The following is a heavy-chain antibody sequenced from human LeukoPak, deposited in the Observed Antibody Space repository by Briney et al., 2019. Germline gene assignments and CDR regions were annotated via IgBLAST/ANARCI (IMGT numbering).Heavy chain of an antibody. CDR2: IYYSGST. D-gene: IGHD4-17*01. J-gene: IGHJ4*02. Sequence: SETRSLTCTVSGGSISSYYWSWIRQPPGKGLEWIGYIYYSGSTNYNPSLKSRVTISVDASKNQLSLKLSSVTAADTAVYYCARDRWGYGDYFDYWGQGTLVTVSS. V-gene: IGHV4-59*01. CDR1: GGSISSYY. CDR3: ARDRWGYGDYFDY.